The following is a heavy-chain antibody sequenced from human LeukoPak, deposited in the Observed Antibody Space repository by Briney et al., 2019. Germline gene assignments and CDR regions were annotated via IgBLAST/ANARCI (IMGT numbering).Heavy chain of an antibody. J-gene: IGHJ4*02. Sequence: PSETLSLTCAVSGYSISSGYYWGWIRQPPGKGLEWIGSIYHSGSTYYNPSLKSRVTISVDTSKNQFSLQLSSVTAADTAVYYCARGANSYLPFAYWGQGTLVTVSS. CDR2: IYHSGST. V-gene: IGHV4-38-2*01. CDR3: ARGANSYLPFAY. D-gene: IGHD1-26*01. CDR1: GYSISSGYY.